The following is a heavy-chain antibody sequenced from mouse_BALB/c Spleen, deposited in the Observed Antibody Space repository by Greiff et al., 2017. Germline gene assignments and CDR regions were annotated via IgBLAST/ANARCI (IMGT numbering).Heavy chain of an antibody. D-gene: IGHD2-12*01. V-gene: IGHV1-87*01. CDR1: GYTFTSYW. Sequence: VQLQESGAELARPGASVKLSCKASGYTFTSYWMQWVKQRPGQGLEWIGAIYPGDGDTRYTQKFKGKATLTADKSSSTAYMQLSSLASEDSAVYYCTRVITHSMDYWGQGTAVTVSS. CDR2: IYPGDGDT. J-gene: IGHJ4*01. CDR3: TRVITHSMDY.